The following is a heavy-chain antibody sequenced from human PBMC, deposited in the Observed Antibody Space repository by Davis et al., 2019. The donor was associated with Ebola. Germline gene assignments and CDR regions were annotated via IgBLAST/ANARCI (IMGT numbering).Heavy chain of an antibody. Sequence: SLKISCAASGFTFDDYAMHWVRQAPGKGLEWVSGISWNSGSIGYADSVKGRFTISRDNAKNSLYLQMNSLRAEDTALYYCAKGAQEATYYFDYWGQGTLVTVSS. CDR2: ISWNSGSI. CDR1: GFTFDDYA. CDR3: AKGAQEATYYFDY. J-gene: IGHJ4*02. V-gene: IGHV3-9*01.